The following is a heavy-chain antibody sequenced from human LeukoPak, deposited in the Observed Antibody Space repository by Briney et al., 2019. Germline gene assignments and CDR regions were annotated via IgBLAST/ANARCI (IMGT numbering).Heavy chain of an antibody. CDR1: GDSVSSNSAA. D-gene: IGHD6-19*01. CDR2: TYYRSKWYN. V-gene: IGHV6-1*01. J-gene: IGHJ5*02. Sequence: SQTLSLTCAISGDSVSSNSAAWTWIRQSPSRGLEWLGRTYYRSKWYNDYAVSVKSRITINPDTSKNQFSLQLNSVTPEDTAVYYCARHSGWDYNWFDPWGQGTLVTVSS. CDR3: ARHSGWDYNWFDP.